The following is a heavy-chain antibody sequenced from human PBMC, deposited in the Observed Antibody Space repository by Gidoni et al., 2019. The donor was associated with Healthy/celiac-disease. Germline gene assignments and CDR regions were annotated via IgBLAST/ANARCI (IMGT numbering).Heavy chain of an antibody. D-gene: IGHD3-16*02. CDR1: GGSFSGYY. CDR3: ARGYERSYVWGSYRYLGYFDY. V-gene: IGHV4-34*01. J-gene: IGHJ4*02. Sequence: QVQLQQWGAGLLKPSETLSLTCAVYGGSFSGYYWRWIRQPPGKGLEWIGEINHSGSTNYNPSLKSRVTISVDTSKNQFSLKLSSVTAADTAVYYCARGYERSYVWGSYRYLGYFDYWGQGTLVTVSS. CDR2: INHSGST.